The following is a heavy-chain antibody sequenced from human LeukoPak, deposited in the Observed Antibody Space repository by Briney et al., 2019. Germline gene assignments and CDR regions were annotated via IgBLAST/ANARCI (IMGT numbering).Heavy chain of an antibody. CDR2: IYPGDSDT. CDR3: ARLRYCGGDCFLDNWFDP. D-gene: IGHD2-21*02. Sequence: GESLKIPCKGSGYSFTSYWIGWVRQMPGKGLEWMGIIYPGDSDTRYSPSFQGQVTISADKSISTAYLQWSSLKASDTAMYYCARLRYCGGDCFLDNWFDPWGQGTLVTVSS. J-gene: IGHJ5*02. CDR1: GYSFTSYW. V-gene: IGHV5-51*01.